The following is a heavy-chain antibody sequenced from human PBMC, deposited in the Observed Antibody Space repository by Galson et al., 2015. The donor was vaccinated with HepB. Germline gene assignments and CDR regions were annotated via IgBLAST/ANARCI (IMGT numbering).Heavy chain of an antibody. D-gene: IGHD6-13*01. CDR2: INPSGGST. Sequence: SVKVSCKASGYTFTSYYMHWVRQAPGQGLEWMGIINPSGGSTSYAQKFQGRVTMTRDTSTSTVYMELSSLRSEDTAVYYCARDSNYLSSGWSHFDYWGQGTLVTVSS. CDR1: GYTFTSYY. V-gene: IGHV1-46*01. J-gene: IGHJ4*02. CDR3: ARDSNYLSSGWSHFDY.